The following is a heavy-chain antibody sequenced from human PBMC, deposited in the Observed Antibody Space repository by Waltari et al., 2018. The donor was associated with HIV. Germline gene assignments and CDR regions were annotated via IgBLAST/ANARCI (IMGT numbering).Heavy chain of an antibody. D-gene: IGHD6-13*01. CDR1: GFTFSSYA. CDR2: ISYDGSNK. CDR3: ARDSHSLDY. J-gene: IGHJ4*02. V-gene: IGHV3-30*04. Sequence: QVQLVESGGGVVQPGRSLRLSCAASGFTFSSYAMHWVRQAPGKGLEWVAVISYDGSNKYYADSVKGRFTISMDNSKNPLYLQMNSLRAEDTAVYYCARDSHSLDYWGQGTLVTVSS.